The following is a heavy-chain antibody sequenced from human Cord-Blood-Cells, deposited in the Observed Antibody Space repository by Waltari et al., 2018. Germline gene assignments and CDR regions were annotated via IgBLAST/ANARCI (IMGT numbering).Heavy chain of an antibody. Sequence: QVQLVQSGAEVKKPGSSVKVSCKASGGTFSSYAIRWVRQAPGQGLEWMGGIIPIFGTANYAQKFQGRVTITADKSTSTAYMELSSLRSEDTAVYYCASVPAYCSSTSCYFDYWGQGTLVTVSS. D-gene: IGHD2-2*01. J-gene: IGHJ4*02. CDR1: GGTFSSYA. V-gene: IGHV1-69*06. CDR2: IIPIFGTA. CDR3: ASVPAYCSSTSCYFDY.